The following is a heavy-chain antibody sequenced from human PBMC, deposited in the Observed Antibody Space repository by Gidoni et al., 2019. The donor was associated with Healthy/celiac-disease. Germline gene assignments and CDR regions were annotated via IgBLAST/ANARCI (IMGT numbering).Heavy chain of an antibody. CDR2: INHSGST. Sequence: QVQLQQWGAGLLKPSETLSRPCAVYGGSFSGYYWSWSRQPPGKGLEWIGDINHSGSTNYNPSLKSRVTISVDTSKNQFSLKLSSVTAADTAVYYCASAYCGGDCYLDYWGQGTLVTVSS. V-gene: IGHV4-34*01. D-gene: IGHD2-21*02. CDR1: GGSFSGYY. J-gene: IGHJ4*02. CDR3: ASAYCGGDCYLDY.